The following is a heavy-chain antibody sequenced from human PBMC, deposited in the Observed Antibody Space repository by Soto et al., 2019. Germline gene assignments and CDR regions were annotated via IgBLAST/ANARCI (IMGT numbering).Heavy chain of an antibody. CDR2: IYYSGST. Sequence: QLQLQESGPGLVKPSETLSLTCTVSGGSISSSSYYWGWIRQPPGKGLEWIGSIYYSGSTYYNPSLKSRVTISVDTSKSPCSLTLSPVTAADTAVYYCARYSPELWFGELSWFDPWGQGTLVTVSS. D-gene: IGHD3-10*01. V-gene: IGHV4-39*01. J-gene: IGHJ5*02. CDR3: ARYSPELWFGELSWFDP. CDR1: GGSISSSSYY.